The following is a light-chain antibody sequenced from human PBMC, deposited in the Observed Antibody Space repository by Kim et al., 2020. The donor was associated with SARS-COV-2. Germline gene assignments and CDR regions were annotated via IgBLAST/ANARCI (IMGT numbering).Light chain of an antibody. CDR2: NDN. J-gene: IGLJ3*02. V-gene: IGLV1-44*01. Sequence: GQRFTISCSGTSSNVGRHFVNWYQQLPGPTPKVFIYNDNQSPSGVPDRFSGSRSGTSASLAISGLQSEDEADYYCATWDVTLNGWVFGGGTQLTVL. CDR1: SSNVGRHF. CDR3: ATWDVTLNGWV.